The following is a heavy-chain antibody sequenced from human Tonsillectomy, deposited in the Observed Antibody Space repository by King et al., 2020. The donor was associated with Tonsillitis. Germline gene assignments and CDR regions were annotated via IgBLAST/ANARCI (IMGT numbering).Heavy chain of an antibody. J-gene: IGHJ4*02. Sequence: VQLVESGGGWVKPGGSLRLSCAASGFTFSDYYMSWIRQAPGTGLEWVSYISGSSIYTNYAASVKGRFTISSDNAKNSLDLQMNSRRAEDTAVYYCARVLCGGSCSNFDYGGQGTLVTVSS. CDR1: GFTFSDYY. CDR3: ARVLCGGSCSNFDY. V-gene: IGHV3-11*05. D-gene: IGHD2-15*01. CDR2: ISGSSIYT.